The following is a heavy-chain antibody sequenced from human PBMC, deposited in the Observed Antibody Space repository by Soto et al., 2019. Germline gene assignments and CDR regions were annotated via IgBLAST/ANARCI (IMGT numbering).Heavy chain of an antibody. CDR2: ISYDGSNK. D-gene: IGHD6-19*01. J-gene: IGHJ4*02. CDR3: ARGMPKGIAVAGTSG. Sequence: QVQLVESGGGVVQPGRSLRLSRAASGFTFSSYAMHWVRQAPGKGLEWVAVISYDGSNKYYADSVKGRFTISRDNSKNTLYLQMNSLRAEDTAVYYCARGMPKGIAVAGTSGWGQGTLVTVSS. CDR1: GFTFSSYA. V-gene: IGHV3-30-3*01.